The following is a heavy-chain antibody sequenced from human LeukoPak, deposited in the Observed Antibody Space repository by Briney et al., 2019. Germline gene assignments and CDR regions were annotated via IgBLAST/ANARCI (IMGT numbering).Heavy chain of an antibody. J-gene: IGHJ4*02. V-gene: IGHV3-53*01. D-gene: IGHD3-9*01. CDR3: ATSSLYYDILTGYLDY. CDR1: GFTVSSNY. CDR2: IYSGGST. Sequence: GGSLRLSCAASGFTVSSNYMSWVRQTPGKGLEWVAVIYSGGSTYYADSAKGRFTISRDNSKNTLYLQMSSLRAEDTAVYYCATSSLYYDILTGYLDYWGQGTLVTVSS.